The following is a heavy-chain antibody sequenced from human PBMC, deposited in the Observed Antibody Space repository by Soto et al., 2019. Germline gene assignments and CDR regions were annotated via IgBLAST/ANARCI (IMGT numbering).Heavy chain of an antibody. V-gene: IGHV3-30-3*01. Sequence: QVQLVESGGGVVQPGRSLRLSCAASGFTFSNYAMYWVRQAPGKGLEWVALISYDGINQYYADSVKGRFTISRDNSKNTLHLQVNSLRAEDTAFYYCARGSSGYFDYWGQGTLVTVSS. CDR1: GFTFSNYA. D-gene: IGHD6-19*01. CDR2: ISYDGINQ. J-gene: IGHJ4*02. CDR3: ARGSSGYFDY.